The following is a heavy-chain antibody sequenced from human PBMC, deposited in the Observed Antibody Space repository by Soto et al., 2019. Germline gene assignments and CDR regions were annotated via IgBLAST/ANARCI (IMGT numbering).Heavy chain of an antibody. Sequence: QVQLQESGPGLVKPSQTLSLTCTVSGGSISSGGYYWSWIRQHPGKGLEWIGYIYYSGSTYYNPSVKSRVTISVDTSKNQFSLKLSSVTAADTAVYYCARDSSAVPDHDAFDIWGQGTMVTVSS. CDR3: ARDSSAVPDHDAFDI. CDR2: IYYSGST. D-gene: IGHD2-2*01. J-gene: IGHJ3*02. CDR1: GGSISSGGYY. V-gene: IGHV4-31*03.